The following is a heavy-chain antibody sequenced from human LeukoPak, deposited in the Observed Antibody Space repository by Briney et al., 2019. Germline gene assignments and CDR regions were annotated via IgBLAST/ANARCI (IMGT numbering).Heavy chain of an antibody. CDR3: ARDRGGYEFFDF. J-gene: IGHJ4*02. Sequence: PGGSLRLSCAASGFTFSSYPMHWVRQAPGRGLEYVSAISTNGGSTYYGNSVKGRFTISRDNSKNTLYLQMGSLRDEDTAVYYCARDRGGYEFFDFRGQGTLVTVSS. D-gene: IGHD5-12*01. CDR2: ISTNGGST. CDR1: GFTFSSYP. V-gene: IGHV3-64*01.